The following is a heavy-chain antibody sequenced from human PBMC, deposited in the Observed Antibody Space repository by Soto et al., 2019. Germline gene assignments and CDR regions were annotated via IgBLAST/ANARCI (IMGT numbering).Heavy chain of an antibody. Sequence: EVHLVESGGGLVQPGGSLRLSCAASRFTFSSYWMHWVRQASGKGLVWVSSISTDASSTSYADPVKGRFTISRDNAKNTLYLQMNSVRAEDTAVYYCARLPNKSPQNWGQGTLVIVSP. CDR3: ARLPNKSPQN. J-gene: IGHJ1*01. CDR1: RFTFSSYW. V-gene: IGHV3-74*01. CDR2: ISTDASST.